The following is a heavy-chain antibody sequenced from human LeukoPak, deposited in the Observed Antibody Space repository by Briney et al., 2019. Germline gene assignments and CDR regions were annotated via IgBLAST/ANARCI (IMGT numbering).Heavy chain of an antibody. CDR2: INPNSGGA. Sequence: ASVKVSCKASGHTFTAYYMHWVRQAPGQGLEWMGWINPNSGGANYAQKFQGRVTMTRDTSISTAYMDLSSLTSDDTAVYYCARDTNKPAVSGWFDPWGQGTLVTVSS. J-gene: IGHJ5*02. D-gene: IGHD2-2*01. V-gene: IGHV1-2*02. CDR3: ARDTNKPAVSGWFDP. CDR1: GHTFTAYY.